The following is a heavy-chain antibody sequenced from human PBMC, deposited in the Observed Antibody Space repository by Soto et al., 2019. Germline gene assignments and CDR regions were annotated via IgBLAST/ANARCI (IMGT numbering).Heavy chain of an antibody. CDR1: GGSVSSGSYY. CDR2: IYYSGST. V-gene: IGHV4-61*01. J-gene: IGHJ6*02. D-gene: IGHD7-27*01. Sequence: PSETLSLTCTVSGGSVSSGSYYWSWIRQPPGKGLEWIGYIYYSGSTNYNPSLKSRVTISVDTSKNQFSLKLSSVTAADTAVYYCARDGHLTGYYYYYGMDVWGQGTTVTVSS. CDR3: ARDGHLTGYYYYYGMDV.